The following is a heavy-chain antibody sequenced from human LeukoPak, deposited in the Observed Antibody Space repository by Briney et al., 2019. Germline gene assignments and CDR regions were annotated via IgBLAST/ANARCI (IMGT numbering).Heavy chain of an antibody. CDR3: AKSGLNRFDY. CDR1: GFTFSSYS. J-gene: IGHJ4*02. CDR2: ISGSGSFI. V-gene: IGHV3-23*01. D-gene: IGHD2-15*01. Sequence: GGSLRLSCAASGFTFSSYSMNWVRQAPGKGLDWVSSISGSGSFIYYADSVKGRFTISRDNSKNTLYLQMNSLRAEDTAVYYCAKSGLNRFDYWGQGTLVTVSS.